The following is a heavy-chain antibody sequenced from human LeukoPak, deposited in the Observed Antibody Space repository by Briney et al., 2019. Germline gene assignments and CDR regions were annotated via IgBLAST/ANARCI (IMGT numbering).Heavy chain of an antibody. CDR2: ISSSSSYI. D-gene: IGHD5-18*01. Sequence: PGGSLRLSCAASGFTFSSYSMNWVRQAPGKGLEWVSSISSSSSYIYYADSVKGRFTISRDNAKNSLYLQMNSLRAEDTAVYYCARDLTQLWSHRFDYWGQGTLVTVSS. CDR1: GFTFSSYS. CDR3: ARDLTQLWSHRFDY. J-gene: IGHJ4*02. V-gene: IGHV3-21*01.